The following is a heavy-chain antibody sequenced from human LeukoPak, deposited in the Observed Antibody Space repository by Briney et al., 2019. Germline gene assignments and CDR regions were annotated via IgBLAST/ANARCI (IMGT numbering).Heavy chain of an antibody. Sequence: PSETLSLTCTVSGYSISSGYYWGWIRPPPGKGREWIGSIYHSGSTYYNPSLKSRVTISVDTSKNQFSLKLSSVTAADTAVYYCAINIFWSGYYYYWGQGTLVTVSS. CDR1: GYSISSGYY. CDR3: AINIFWSGYYYY. D-gene: IGHD3-3*01. V-gene: IGHV4-38-2*02. J-gene: IGHJ4*02. CDR2: IYHSGST.